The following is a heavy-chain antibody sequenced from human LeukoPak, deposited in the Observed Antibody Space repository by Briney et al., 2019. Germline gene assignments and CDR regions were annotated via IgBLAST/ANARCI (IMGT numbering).Heavy chain of an antibody. CDR2: TYPGDSDT. CDR1: GYSFTSYW. J-gene: IGHJ4*02. CDR3: ARHEIYGDYGY. D-gene: IGHD4-17*01. V-gene: IGHV5-51*01. Sequence: GESLKISCKGSGYSFTSYWIGWVRQMPGKGLEWMGLTYPGDSDTRYSPSFQGQVTISAHKSISTAYLQWSSLKASDTAMYYCARHEIYGDYGYWGQGTLVTVSS.